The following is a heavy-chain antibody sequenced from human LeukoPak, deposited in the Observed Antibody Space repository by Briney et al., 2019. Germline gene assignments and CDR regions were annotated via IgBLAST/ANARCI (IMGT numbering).Heavy chain of an antibody. V-gene: IGHV3-53*01. J-gene: IGHJ4*02. D-gene: IGHD3-3*01. CDR3: ASSTTIFGVVDY. Sequence: GGSLRLSCAASGFTVSSNYMSWVRQAPGKGLEWVSVIYSGGSTYYADSVKGRFTISRDNSKNTLYLQMNSLRAEDTAVYYCASSTTIFGVVDYWGQGTLVTVSS. CDR1: GFTVSSNY. CDR2: IYSGGST.